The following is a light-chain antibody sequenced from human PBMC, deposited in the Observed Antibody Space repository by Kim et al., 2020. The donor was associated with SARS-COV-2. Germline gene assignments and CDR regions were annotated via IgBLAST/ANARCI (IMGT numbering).Light chain of an antibody. V-gene: IGKV1-33*01. CDR2: DAS. Sequence: ASVGDRVTITCQANQDSHNYLNWYQQTPGRAPKLLIYDASKVKTGVPSRFSGGGSGTDFTFTISSLQPEDVATYYCQQFDDMPLTFGGGTKVDIK. CDR3: QQFDDMPLT. CDR1: QDSHNY. J-gene: IGKJ4*01.